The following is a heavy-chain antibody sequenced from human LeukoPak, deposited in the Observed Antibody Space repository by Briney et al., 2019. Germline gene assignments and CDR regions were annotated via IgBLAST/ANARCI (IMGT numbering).Heavy chain of an antibody. V-gene: IGHV4-39*07. CDR3: ARATHGSGWYVRSSQYNWFDP. CDR1: GGSISSSTYY. CDR2: IYDSGST. D-gene: IGHD6-19*01. J-gene: IGHJ5*02. Sequence: PSETLSLTCTVSGGSISSSTYYWGWIRQPPGKGLEWIDSIYDSGSTYYNPSLKSRVTISVDTSKNQFSLKLSSVTAADTAVYYCARATHGSGWYVRSSQYNWFDPWGQGTLVTVSS.